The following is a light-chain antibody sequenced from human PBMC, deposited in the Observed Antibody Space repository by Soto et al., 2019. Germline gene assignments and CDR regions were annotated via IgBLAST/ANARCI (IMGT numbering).Light chain of an antibody. Sequence: EIVMTQSPATLSVSPGERATLSCRASQSVSSNLAWYQQKPGQAPRLLINDASNRATGIPARFSGSGSGTDFALTITSLEPEDFAVYYCQQRNEWPLTFGGGTKVDI. CDR2: DAS. CDR1: QSVSSN. J-gene: IGKJ4*01. V-gene: IGKV3-11*01. CDR3: QQRNEWPLT.